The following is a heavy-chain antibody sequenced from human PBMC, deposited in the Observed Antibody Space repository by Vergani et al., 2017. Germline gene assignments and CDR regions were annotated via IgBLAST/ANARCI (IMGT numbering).Heavy chain of an antibody. V-gene: IGHV3-49*04. CDR3: SRGRGYRFGYSDY. CDR1: GFSFGDYA. J-gene: IGHJ4*02. D-gene: IGHD5-18*01. Sequence: EVQLVESGGGLVPPGRSLRLSCAASGFSFGDYAMTWVRQAPGKGLESVAFIRNKAYGGTTEYAASVKGRFAIARDDSKRLAYLQLSGLKTEDTAVYFCSRGRGYRFGYSDYWGQGTLVTVSS. CDR2: IRNKAYGGTT.